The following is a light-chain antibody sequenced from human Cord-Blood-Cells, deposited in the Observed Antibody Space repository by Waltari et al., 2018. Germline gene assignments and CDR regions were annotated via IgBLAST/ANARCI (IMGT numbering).Light chain of an antibody. CDR1: AFPKQY. V-gene: IGLV3-25*03. J-gene: IGLJ1*01. Sequence: SYELTQPPSVSVSPGQTARITCSGDAFPKQYAYWSQQKPGQAPVLVIYKDIEKPSGSPERFSGSSSGTTVTVTISGVQAEGEADYYCQSADSSGTLYVFGTGTKVTVL. CDR2: KDI. CDR3: QSADSSGTLYV.